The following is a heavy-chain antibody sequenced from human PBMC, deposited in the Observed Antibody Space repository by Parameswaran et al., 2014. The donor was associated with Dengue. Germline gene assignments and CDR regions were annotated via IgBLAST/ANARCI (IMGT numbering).Heavy chain of an antibody. CDR3: AREDYGDYVFQVY. J-gene: IGHJ4*02. D-gene: IGHD4-17*01. CDR2: INPNSGGT. V-gene: IGHV1-2*02. Sequence: WVRQAPGQGLEWMGWINPNSGGTNYAQKFQGRVTMTRDTSISTAYMELSRLRSDDTAVYYCAREDYGDYVFQVYWGQGTLVTVSS.